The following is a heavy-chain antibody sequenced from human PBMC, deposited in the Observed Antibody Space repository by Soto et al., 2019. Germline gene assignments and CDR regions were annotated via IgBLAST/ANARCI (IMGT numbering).Heavy chain of an antibody. J-gene: IGHJ5*02. CDR3: AGDLGTTIAGPPRRETFGWLDP. D-gene: IGHD3-22*01. V-gene: IGHV1-69*01. CDR2: IIPIIGPA. CDR1: GGTFTYYG. Sequence: QVQLVQSGAEVKRPGSSVKLSCKASGGTFTYYGISWVRQAPGQGREWMGGIIPIIGPATYAQKFQGRVTITADQSTSTAYMELSSLGSDDTALYYCAGDLGTTIAGPPRRETFGWLDPWGQGTLVTVSS.